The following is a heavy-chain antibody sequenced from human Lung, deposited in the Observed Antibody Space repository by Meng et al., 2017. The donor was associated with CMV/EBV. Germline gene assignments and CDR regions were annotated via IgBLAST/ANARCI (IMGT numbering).Heavy chain of an antibody. J-gene: IGHJ4*02. CDR3: ARHHHSPTFDY. CDR1: GGSISSSSSY. Sequence: LQLTAPGPGLVNPSSTLALTCTVSGGSISSSSSYWAWIRQPPGEGLEWIGSVVYSGTTYYTSSLKSRVSISVDTSKNQFSLKLSSVTAADTAVYYCARHHHSPTFDYWGQGTLVTVSS. D-gene: IGHD1-14*01. V-gene: IGHV4-39*01. CDR2: VVYSGTT.